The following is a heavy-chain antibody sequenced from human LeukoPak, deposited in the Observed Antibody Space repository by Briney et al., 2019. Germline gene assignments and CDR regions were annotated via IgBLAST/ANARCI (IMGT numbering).Heavy chain of an antibody. D-gene: IGHD6-13*01. J-gene: IGHJ4*02. CDR1: GDSVSSDKYY. CDR2: IYTSGIT. V-gene: IGHV4-61*09. CDR3: ARARYSSSWFFDY. Sequence: SETLSLTCTVSGDSVSSDKYYWSWIRQPGGKGLEWIGHIYTSGITTYNPSLKSRVTMSLDTSKNQFSLNLNSVTAADTAIYTCARARYSSSWFFDYWGQGTLVTVSS.